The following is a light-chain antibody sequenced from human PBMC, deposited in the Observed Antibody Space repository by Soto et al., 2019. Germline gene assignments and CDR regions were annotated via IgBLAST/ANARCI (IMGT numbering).Light chain of an antibody. CDR3: SSYTTSSTRV. Sequence: QSALTQPASVSGSPGQSITISCTGTSSDVGSFDYVSWYQQHPGKAPKLMIYDVSNRPSGVSNRFSGSKSGNTASLTISGLQAEDEADYYCSSYTTSSTRVFGGGIKVTVL. J-gene: IGLJ3*02. CDR1: SSDVGSFDY. V-gene: IGLV2-14*01. CDR2: DVS.